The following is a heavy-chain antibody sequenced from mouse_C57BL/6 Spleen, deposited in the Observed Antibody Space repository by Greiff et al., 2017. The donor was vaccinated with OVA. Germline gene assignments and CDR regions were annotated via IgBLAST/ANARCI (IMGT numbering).Heavy chain of an antibody. CDR1: GYAFTNYL. D-gene: IGHD2-3*01. J-gene: IGHJ2*01. CDR2: INPGSGGT. CDR3: ARSGDGCDY. V-gene: IGHV1-54*01. Sequence: QVQLQQSGAELVRPGTSVKVSCKASGYAFTNYLIEWVKQRPGQGLEWIGVINPGSGGTNYNEKFKGKATLTADKSSSTAYMQLSSLTSEDSAGYFCARSGDGCDYWGQGTTLTVSS.